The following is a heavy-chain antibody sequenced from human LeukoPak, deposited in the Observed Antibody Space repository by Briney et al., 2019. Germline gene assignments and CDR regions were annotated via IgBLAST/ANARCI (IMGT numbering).Heavy chain of an antibody. CDR2: IYNSGST. CDR3: ARGVVAAAGRTFDF. CDR1: GDSFSYFY. V-gene: IGHV4-59*01. Sequence: TSETLSLTCTVSGDSFSYFYWSWIRQPPGKGLEWIGYIYNSGSTSYNPSLKGRVTISLDTSQNQFSLKLSSLTAADTAVYYCARGVVAAAGRTFDFWGQGTLVTVSS. D-gene: IGHD6-13*01. J-gene: IGHJ4*02.